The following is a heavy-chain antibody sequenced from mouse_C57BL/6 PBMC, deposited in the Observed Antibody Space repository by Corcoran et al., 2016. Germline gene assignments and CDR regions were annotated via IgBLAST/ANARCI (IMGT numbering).Heavy chain of an antibody. D-gene: IGHD2-5*01. V-gene: IGHV1-76*01. CDR3: ARGDYSNPFGY. J-gene: IGHJ2*01. Sequence: QVQLKQSGAELVRPGASVKLSCKASGYTFTDYYINWVKQRPGQGLEWIARIYPGSGNTYYNEKFKGKATLTAEKSSSTAYMQLSSLTSEDSAVYFCARGDYSNPFGYWGQGTTLTVSS. CDR2: IYPGSGNT. CDR1: GYTFTDYY.